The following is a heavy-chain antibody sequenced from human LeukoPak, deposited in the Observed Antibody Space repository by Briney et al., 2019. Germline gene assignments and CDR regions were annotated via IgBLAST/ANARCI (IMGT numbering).Heavy chain of an antibody. V-gene: IGHV3-7*05. CDR2: INGDGTEK. J-gene: IGHJ4*02. Sequence: GGSLRLSCAASGFSFGAYYMSWVRQAPGKGLEWVANINGDGTEKYYVDSVKGRFTISRDNAKNSLSLQMSGLRAEDTAVYYCARDWNGSGTAFDYCGQGTLVTVSS. CDR1: GFSFGAYY. CDR3: ARDWNGSGTAFDY. D-gene: IGHD1-1*01.